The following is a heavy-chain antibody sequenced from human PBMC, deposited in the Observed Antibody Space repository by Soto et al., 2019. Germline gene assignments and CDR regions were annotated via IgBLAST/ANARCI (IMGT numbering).Heavy chain of an antibody. Sequence: EVQLVESGGGLVKPGGSLRLSCAASGFTFSSYSMNWVRQAPGKGLEWVSSISSSSSYIYYADSVKGRCTISIDNAKNSLYLQMHSLRDEDTAVYYCASDPFSDGGSYRGGPFDYWGKGTLVTVSS. CDR2: ISSSSSYI. CDR3: ASDPFSDGGSYRGGPFDY. V-gene: IGHV3-21*01. D-gene: IGHD1-26*01. J-gene: IGHJ4*02. CDR1: GFTFSSYS.